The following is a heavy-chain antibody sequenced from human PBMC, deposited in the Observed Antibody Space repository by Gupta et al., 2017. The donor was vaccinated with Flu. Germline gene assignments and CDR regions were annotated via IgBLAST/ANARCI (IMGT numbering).Heavy chain of an antibody. Sequence: EVQLLESGGDLVQPGGSLRLSCAVSGFAFRDYAMSWVRQGPGKGLEWVSVISGRGSGGNTYYADSVKGRFTISRDDSKNMLFLQMHSLRADDTAVYYCAKRYSSSAVAGWFDPWGQGTPVTVSS. CDR1: GFAFRDYA. J-gene: IGHJ5*02. V-gene: IGHV3-23*01. D-gene: IGHD6-19*01. CDR2: ISGRGSGGNT. CDR3: AKRYSSSAVAGWFDP.